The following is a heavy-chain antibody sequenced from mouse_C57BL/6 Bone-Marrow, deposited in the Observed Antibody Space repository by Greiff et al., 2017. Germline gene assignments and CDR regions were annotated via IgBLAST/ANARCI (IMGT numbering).Heavy chain of an antibody. Sequence: VQLQQSGAELVRPGASVKLSCTASGFNIKDDYMHWVKQRPEQGLEWIGWIDPENGDTEYASKFQGKATITADTSSNTAYLQLRSLTSEDTAVYYCTAYDYDGGYAMDYWGQGTSVTVSS. CDR1: GFNIKDDY. V-gene: IGHV14-4*01. CDR3: TAYDYDGGYAMDY. CDR2: IDPENGDT. J-gene: IGHJ4*01. D-gene: IGHD2-4*01.